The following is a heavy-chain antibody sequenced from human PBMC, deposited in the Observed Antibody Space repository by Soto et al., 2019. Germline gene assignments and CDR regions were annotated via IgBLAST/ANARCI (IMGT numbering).Heavy chain of an antibody. Sequence: QVQLVQSGAEVKKPGASVKVSCKASGYTFTNYYMHWVRQAPGQGLEWMGIINPSGGSTSYAQKFKGRVTMTRDTSTSTVYMELSSLRSEDTAVYYCASDGSKVGATQDDYWGQGTLVTVFS. V-gene: IGHV1-46*03. D-gene: IGHD1-26*01. CDR3: ASDGSKVGATQDDY. CDR2: INPSGGST. CDR1: GYTFTNYY. J-gene: IGHJ4*02.